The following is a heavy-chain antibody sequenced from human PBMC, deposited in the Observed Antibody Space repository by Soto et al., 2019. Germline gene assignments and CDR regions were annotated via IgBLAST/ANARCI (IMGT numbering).Heavy chain of an antibody. D-gene: IGHD3-10*01. V-gene: IGHV3-33*01. CDR1: GFTFSSYG. J-gene: IGHJ3*02. Sequence: QVQLVESGGGVVQPGRSLRLSCAASGFTFSSYGMHWVRQAPGKGLEWVAVIWYDGSNKYYADSVKRRFTISRDNSKNTLYLQMNSLRAEDTAVYYCARDPLTGRITMVRGVNDAFDIWGQGTMVTVSS. CDR3: ARDPLTGRITMVRGVNDAFDI. CDR2: IWYDGSNK.